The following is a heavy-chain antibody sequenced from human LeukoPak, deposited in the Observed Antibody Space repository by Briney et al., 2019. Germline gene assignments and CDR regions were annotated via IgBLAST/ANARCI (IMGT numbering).Heavy chain of an antibody. V-gene: IGHV3-21*01. D-gene: IGHD1-14*01. CDR2: ISSISGYI. CDR3: ASCIERTGAFDI. J-gene: IGHJ3*02. Sequence: GGSLRLSCAASGFAFSSYSMNWVRQAPGKGLEWVSSISSISGYIYYADSVKGRFTTPRENAKNTPYLQMNSLRAEDTAVYYCASCIERTGAFDIWGQGTMVTVSS. CDR1: GFAFSSYS.